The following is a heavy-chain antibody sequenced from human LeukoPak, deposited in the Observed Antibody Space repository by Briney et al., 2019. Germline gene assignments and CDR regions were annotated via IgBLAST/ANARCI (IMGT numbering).Heavy chain of an antibody. CDR3: ARDLDPYYYDSSGGDAFDI. V-gene: IGHV3-30*04. Sequence: GGSLRLSCAAAGFTFSKFAMHWVRQAPGKGLEWVAVVSYDGSYKYYADSVKGRFTISRDNSKNTLYLQMNSLRAEDTAVYYCARDLDPYYYDSSGGDAFDIWGQGTMVTVSS. D-gene: IGHD3-22*01. CDR2: VSYDGSYK. J-gene: IGHJ3*02. CDR1: GFTFSKFA.